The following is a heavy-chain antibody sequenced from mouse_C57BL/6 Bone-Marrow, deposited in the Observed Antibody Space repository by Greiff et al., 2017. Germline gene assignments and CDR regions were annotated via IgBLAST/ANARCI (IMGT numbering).Heavy chain of an antibody. CDR3: ARGTVVAPYWYFDV. Sequence: VQLQQSGAELVMPGASVKLSCKASGYTFTSYWMHWVKQRPGQGLEWIGEIDPSDSYTNFNQKFKGKSTLTVDKSSSTAYMQLSSLTSEDSAVYYCARGTVVAPYWYFDVWGTGTTVTVSS. CDR2: IDPSDSYT. V-gene: IGHV1-69*01. J-gene: IGHJ1*03. D-gene: IGHD1-1*01. CDR1: GYTFTSYW.